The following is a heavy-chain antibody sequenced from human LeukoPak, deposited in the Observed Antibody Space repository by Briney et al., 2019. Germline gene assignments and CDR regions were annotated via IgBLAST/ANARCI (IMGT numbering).Heavy chain of an antibody. CDR3: ARLRGSYGYYRKAFDY. CDR2: IYYSGST. V-gene: IGHV4-39*01. D-gene: IGHD3-16*01. J-gene: IGHJ4*02. CDR1: GGSISSSSYY. Sequence: PSETLSLTCTVSGGSISSSSYYWGWIRQPPGKGLEWIGSIYYSGSTYYNPSLKSRVTISVDTSKNQFSLKLSSVTAADTAVYYCARLRGSYGYYRKAFDYWGQGALVTVSS.